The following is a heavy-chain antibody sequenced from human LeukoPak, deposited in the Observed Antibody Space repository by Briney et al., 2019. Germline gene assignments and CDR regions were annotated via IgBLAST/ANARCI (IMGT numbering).Heavy chain of an antibody. J-gene: IGHJ3*02. CDR2: ISYDGTNN. D-gene: IGHD1-26*01. CDR3: ARDGWELSHDAFDI. Sequence: GGSLRLSCAASGFTFTSYAMHWVRQAPGKGLEWVAVISYDGTNNHYADSVKGRFTISRDNAKNSLYLQMNSLRAEDTAVYYCARDGWELSHDAFDIWGQGTMVTVSS. V-gene: IGHV3-30*04. CDR1: GFTFTSYA.